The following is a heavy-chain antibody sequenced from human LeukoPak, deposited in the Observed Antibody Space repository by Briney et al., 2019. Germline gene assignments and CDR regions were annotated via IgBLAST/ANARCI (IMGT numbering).Heavy chain of an antibody. CDR3: ARDRSSLGLWFGELRN. CDR1: GFTFSSYW. Sequence: PGGSLRLSCAAPGFTFSSYWMHWVRQAPGKGLVWVSRIYSDGSSTNYADSVKGRFTISRDNAKNTLYLQMNSLRAEDTAVYYCARDRSSLGLWFGELRNWGQGTLVTVSS. D-gene: IGHD3-10*01. CDR2: IYSDGSST. V-gene: IGHV3-74*01. J-gene: IGHJ4*02.